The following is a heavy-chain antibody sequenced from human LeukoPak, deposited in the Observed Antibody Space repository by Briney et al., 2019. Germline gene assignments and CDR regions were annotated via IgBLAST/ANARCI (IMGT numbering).Heavy chain of an antibody. CDR2: IYGSGKT. CDR3: ARDGSSAAAILYYYGMDV. D-gene: IGHD2-2*01. CDR1: GGSISNYY. V-gene: IGHV4-4*07. J-gene: IGHJ6*02. Sequence: SETLSLTCTVSGGSISNYYWSWLRQPAGKGLEWIGRIYGSGKTNHNPSLKSRVTMSVDTSKNQFSLKLSSVTAADTAVYYCARDGSSAAAILYYYGMDVWGQGTTVTVPS.